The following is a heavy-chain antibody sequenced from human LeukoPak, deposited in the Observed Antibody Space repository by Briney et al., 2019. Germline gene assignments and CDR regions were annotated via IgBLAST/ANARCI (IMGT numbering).Heavy chain of an antibody. CDR3: ARGTSFTITMVRGVIRPTGWFDP. D-gene: IGHD3-10*01. Sequence: SETLSLTCTVSGGSISTYYWSWLRQPPGKGLEWIGYVYYSGSTNYNPSLKSRVTISADTSKHQFSLKLSSVTAADTAVYYCARGTSFTITMVRGVIRPTGWFDPWGQGTLVTVSS. V-gene: IGHV4-59*12. CDR1: GGSISTYY. CDR2: VYYSGST. J-gene: IGHJ5*02.